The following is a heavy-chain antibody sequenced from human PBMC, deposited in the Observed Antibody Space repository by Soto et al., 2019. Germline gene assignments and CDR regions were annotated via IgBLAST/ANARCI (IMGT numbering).Heavy chain of an antibody. CDR1: GFSFSSYW. J-gene: IGHJ4*02. Sequence: GGSLRLSCAASGFSFSSYWMSWARQAPGKGLEWVANIKQDESEKNYMDSVKGRFTISRANAKNLMYLQTNSLRAEDTAVYYCARVRGYCSGGSCYPFDYWGQGTLVTVSS. V-gene: IGHV3-7*01. CDR3: ARVRGYCSGGSCYPFDY. CDR2: IKQDESEK. D-gene: IGHD2-15*01.